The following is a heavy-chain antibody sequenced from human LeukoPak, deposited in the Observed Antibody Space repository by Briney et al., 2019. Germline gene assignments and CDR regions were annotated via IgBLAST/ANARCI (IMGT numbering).Heavy chain of an antibody. D-gene: IGHD3-10*02. V-gene: IGHV3-74*01. Sequence: PGGSLRLSCAASGFTFNTNWMHWVRQAPGEGLVWVSCINGDGSTTTYADSVKGRFTISRDNAKNTVYLQINNLRAEDTAVYYCARDRYYVPDNWGQGTLVTVSS. CDR2: INGDGSTT. CDR1: GFTFNTNW. CDR3: ARDRYYVPDN. J-gene: IGHJ4*02.